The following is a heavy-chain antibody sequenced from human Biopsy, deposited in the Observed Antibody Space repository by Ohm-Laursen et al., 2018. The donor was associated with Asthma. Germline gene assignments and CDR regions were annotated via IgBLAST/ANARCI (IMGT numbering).Heavy chain of an antibody. J-gene: IGHJ4*02. Sequence: SLRLSCSASGFTFDNYVMTWVRQAPGKGLEWVSYISSSGSTIYYADSVKGRFTISRDNAKNSLYLQMNSLRAEDTAVYYCAREGVNYYDSSGYLEYWGQGTLVTVSS. D-gene: IGHD3-22*01. CDR2: ISSSGSTI. V-gene: IGHV3-11*01. CDR1: GFTFDNYV. CDR3: AREGVNYYDSSGYLEY.